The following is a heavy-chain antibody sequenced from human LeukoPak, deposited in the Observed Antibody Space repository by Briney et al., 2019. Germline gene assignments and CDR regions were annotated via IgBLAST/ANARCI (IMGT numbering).Heavy chain of an antibody. D-gene: IGHD1-14*01. V-gene: IGHV3-7*01. CDR1: GFTFNSYW. CDR3: ARDPYNQNYGAFDA. Sequence: GGSLRLSCSASGFTFNSYWMTWVRQAPGKGLEWVANIREDGTQQVYLDPVKGRFTISRDNAENSLYLQMNRLRTEDTAVYFCARDPYNQNYGAFDAWGQGTTVTVSS. J-gene: IGHJ3*01. CDR2: IREDGTQQ.